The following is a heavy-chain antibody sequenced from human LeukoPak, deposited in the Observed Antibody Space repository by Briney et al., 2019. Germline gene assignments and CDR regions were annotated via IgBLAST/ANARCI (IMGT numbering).Heavy chain of an antibody. Sequence: ASVKVSCKTSGYTFSDYYIHWIRQAPGQGLEWVGWINPNSGDTDYAQKFQGRVTVTRDTSISTAYLQWSSLKASDTAMYYCARRSSSGYDYDYWGQGTQVTVSS. J-gene: IGHJ4*02. CDR3: ARRSSSGYDYDY. V-gene: IGHV1-2*02. CDR2: INPNSGDT. CDR1: GYTFSDYY. D-gene: IGHD3-22*01.